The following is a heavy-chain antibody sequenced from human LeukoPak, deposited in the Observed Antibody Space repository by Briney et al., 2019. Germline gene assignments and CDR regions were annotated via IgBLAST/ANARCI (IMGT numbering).Heavy chain of an antibody. CDR1: GYTFTGYY. D-gene: IGHD1-26*01. J-gene: IGHJ5*02. CDR3: ARGSGNPGVGFDP. Sequence: GASVKVSCKASGYTFTGYYMHWVRQAPGQGLEWMGWNNPNSGGTNYAQKFQGRVTMTRDTSISTAYMELSRLRSDDTAVYYCARGSGNPGVGFDPWGQGTLVTVSS. V-gene: IGHV1-2*02. CDR2: NNPNSGGT.